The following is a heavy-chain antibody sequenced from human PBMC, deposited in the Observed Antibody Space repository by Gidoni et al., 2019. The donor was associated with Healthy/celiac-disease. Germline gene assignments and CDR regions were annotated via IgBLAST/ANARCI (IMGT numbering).Heavy chain of an antibody. CDR1: GFTFDDYA. J-gene: IGHJ4*02. V-gene: IGHV3-9*01. CDR3: AKDYGVRFLEWSYYFDY. CDR2: ISWNSGSI. Sequence: EVQLVESGGGLVQPGRSLRLSCAASGFTFDDYAMHWVRQAPGKGLEWVSGISWNSGSIGYADSVKGRFTISRDNAKNSLYLQMNSLRAEDTALYYCAKDYGVRFLEWSYYFDYWGQGTLVTVSS. D-gene: IGHD3-3*01.